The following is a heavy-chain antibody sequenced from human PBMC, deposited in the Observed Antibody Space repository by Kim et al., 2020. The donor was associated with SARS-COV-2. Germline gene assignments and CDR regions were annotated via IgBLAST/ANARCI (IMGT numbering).Heavy chain of an antibody. V-gene: IGHV3-7*03. CDR2: IKPDGSEQ. CDR3: VREEWWKFDD. CDR1: GFPFDIHF. D-gene: IGHD2-15*01. Sequence: GGSLRLSCAASGFPFDIHFMSWVRQAPGKGLEWVAKIKPDGSEQFYEVSVRGRFTISRDNIKNSLYLQMNSLRPADTAVCYCVREEWWKFDDWCLGNLVT. J-gene: IGHJ4*02.